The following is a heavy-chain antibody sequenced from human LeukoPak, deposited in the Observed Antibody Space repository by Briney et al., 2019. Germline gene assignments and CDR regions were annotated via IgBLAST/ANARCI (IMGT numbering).Heavy chain of an antibody. CDR2: IYQSGST. Sequence: PSQTLSLTCAVSGGSISRGGFSCSWIRQPLGKGLEWIGYIYQSGSTHYNPSLKSRITISLDRSKNQISLKLTSVTAADTAVYYCARADYGLNWFDPWGQGTLVIVSS. D-gene: IGHD4/OR15-4a*01. V-gene: IGHV4-30-2*01. J-gene: IGHJ5*02. CDR1: GGSISRGGFS. CDR3: ARADYGLNWFDP.